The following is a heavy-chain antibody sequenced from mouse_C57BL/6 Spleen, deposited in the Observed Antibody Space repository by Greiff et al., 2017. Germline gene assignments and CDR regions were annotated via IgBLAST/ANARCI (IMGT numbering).Heavy chain of an antibody. D-gene: IGHD1-1*01. Sequence: QVQLQQSGPELVQPGASVKISCKASGYAFSSSWMNWVKQRPGKGLEWIGRIYPGDGDTNYNGKFKGKATLTADKSSSTAYMQLSSLTSEDSAVYCCEREGDYYGFDYWGQGTTLTVSS. CDR3: EREGDYYGFDY. CDR2: IYPGDGDT. V-gene: IGHV1-82*01. CDR1: GYAFSSSW. J-gene: IGHJ2*01.